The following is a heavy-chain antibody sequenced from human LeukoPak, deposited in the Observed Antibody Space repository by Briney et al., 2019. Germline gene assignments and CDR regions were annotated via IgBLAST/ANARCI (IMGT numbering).Heavy chain of an antibody. CDR3: AREGSYYDSSAHGMIDAFDI. CDR1: GYTFTGYY. J-gene: IGHJ3*02. CDR2: INPNSGGT. D-gene: IGHD3-22*01. Sequence: ASVKVSCKASGYTFTGYYMHWVRQAPGQGLEWMGWINPNSGGTNYAQKFQGRVTMTRDTSISTAYMELSRLRSDDTAVYYCAREGSYYDSSAHGMIDAFDIWGQGTMVTVSS. V-gene: IGHV1-2*02.